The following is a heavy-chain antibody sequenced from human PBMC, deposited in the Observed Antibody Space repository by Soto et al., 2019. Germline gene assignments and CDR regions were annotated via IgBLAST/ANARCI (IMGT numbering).Heavy chain of an antibody. Sequence: ASVKVSCKASGYIFPAYSMHWVRQAPGQGLEWVGWFNPNSGDTIYAQKFQGRVTLTGDTSISTAYMELYSLTSDDTAVYYCAREASAVISLDYWGQGTLVTVSS. CDR1: GYIFPAYS. J-gene: IGHJ4*02. V-gene: IGHV1-2*02. D-gene: IGHD6-19*01. CDR3: AREASAVISLDY. CDR2: FNPNSGDT.